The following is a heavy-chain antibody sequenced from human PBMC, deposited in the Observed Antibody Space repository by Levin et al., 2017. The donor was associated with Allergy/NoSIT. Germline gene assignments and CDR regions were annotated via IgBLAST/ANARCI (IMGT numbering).Heavy chain of an antibody. CDR3: ARGVYF. D-gene: IGHD3-9*01. J-gene: IGHJ3*01. V-gene: IGHV3-7*01. Sequence: GGSLRLSCEASGFIVGNSWMHWVRQAPGKGLEWVAYIAPGGVDNNCIESVKGRFTISRDSAKNSLYLQMDSLRVEDTAIYHCARGVYFGGRGTVVTVSS. CDR2: IAPGGVDN. CDR1: GFIVGNSW.